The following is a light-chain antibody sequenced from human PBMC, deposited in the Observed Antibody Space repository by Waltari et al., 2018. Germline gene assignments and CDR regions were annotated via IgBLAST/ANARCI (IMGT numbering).Light chain of an antibody. J-gene: IGKJ4*01. CDR1: HSVTSSN. CDR2: GVS. CDR3: QQYGSSPLS. V-gene: IGKV3-20*01. Sequence: EMVCTQSPGNDCLSPRDRATLSGRARHSVTSSNIGGYEQKVGQASSRLSYGVSSRATGIPDRFRGSGSGTDFPLTIRRLEPEDFAVYYCQQYGSSPLSFGGGTKVEL.